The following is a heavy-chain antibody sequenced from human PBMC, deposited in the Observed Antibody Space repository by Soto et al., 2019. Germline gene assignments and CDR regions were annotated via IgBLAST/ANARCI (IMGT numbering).Heavy chain of an antibody. CDR1: GGSISTYY. D-gene: IGHD2-2*01. Sequence: TLSLTLNHSGGSISTYYWSSIRQPPLKEQERIGHIYDSGSTNYNPSLTSRVTISVDTSKNQFPLKLTSMTAADTAVYYRPREPPYCSSSSCYPWFDPWGQGTLLTDSS. CDR2: IYDSGST. CDR3: PREPPYCSSSSCYPWFDP. V-gene: IGHV4-59*01. J-gene: IGHJ5*02.